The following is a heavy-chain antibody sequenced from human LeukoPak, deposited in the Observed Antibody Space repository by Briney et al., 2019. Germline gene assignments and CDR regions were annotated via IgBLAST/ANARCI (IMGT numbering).Heavy chain of an antibody. J-gene: IGHJ3*02. CDR1: GGSITSGDYY. CDR3: ASSYYYDSRYAFDI. Sequence: PSQTLSLTCTVSGGSITSGDYYWSWIRQPPGKGLEWIGNIYYSGNTYYNPSLKSRVTISVDTSKNQFSLKLTSVTAADTAVYYCASSYYYDSRYAFDIWGQGTMVTVSS. V-gene: IGHV4-30-4*01. D-gene: IGHD3-22*01. CDR2: IYYSGNT.